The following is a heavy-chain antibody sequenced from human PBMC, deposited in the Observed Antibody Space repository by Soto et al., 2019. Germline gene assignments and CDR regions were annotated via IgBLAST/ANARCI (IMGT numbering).Heavy chain of an antibody. CDR1: GFTFSSYS. Sequence: EAQLVESGGGLVQPGGSLRLSCAASGFTFSSYSMNWVRQAPGKGLERISYISSSSSTIYYADSVQGRSTISRDNARNSLSLQKNSVRYGATAMSDGTSDSPPGGHFDYWGQGAVVPVSS. V-gene: IGHV3-48*02. J-gene: IGHJ4*02. D-gene: IGHD3-10*01. CDR2: ISSSSSTI. CDR3: TSDSPPGGHFDY.